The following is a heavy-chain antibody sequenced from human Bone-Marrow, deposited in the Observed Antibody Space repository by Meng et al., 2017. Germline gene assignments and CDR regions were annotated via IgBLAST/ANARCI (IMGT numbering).Heavy chain of an antibody. CDR3: ARDIVPAARGYYYYYYGMDV. D-gene: IGHD2-2*01. CDR1: GYTFTSYA. Sequence: ASVKVSCKASGYTFTSYAMNWVRQAPGQGLEWLGWINTNTGNPTYAQGFTGRFVFSLDTSVSTAYLQISSLKAEDTAVYYCARDIVPAARGYYYYYYGMDVWGQGNMVTVSS. V-gene: IGHV7-4-1*02. CDR2: INTNTGNP. J-gene: IGHJ6*02.